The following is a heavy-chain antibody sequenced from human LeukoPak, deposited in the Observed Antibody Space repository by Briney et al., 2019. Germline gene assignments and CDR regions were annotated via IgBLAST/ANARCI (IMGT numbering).Heavy chain of an antibody. CDR2: IRSKAYARTT. CDR3: TRDLCFGGLLLSGTYYRDRDV. J-gene: IGHJ6*02. V-gene: IGHV3-49*03. CDR1: GFTFGDYA. Sequence: PGRTLRLSCTASGFTFGDYAMSWFRQAPGKGLGWGGVIRSKAYARTTTYAASVKGTYNISRDDSNSIASLQMNSLGTEDTAVYYCTRDLCFGGLLLSGTYYRDRDVWGQGTTVSV. D-gene: IGHD3-10*01.